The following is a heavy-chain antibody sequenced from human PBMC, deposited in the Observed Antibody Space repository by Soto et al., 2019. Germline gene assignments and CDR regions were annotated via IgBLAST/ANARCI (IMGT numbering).Heavy chain of an antibody. J-gene: IGHJ4*02. CDR1: GGSISSSSYY. Sequence: SETLSLTCTVSGGSISSSSYYWGWIRQPPGKGLEWIGSIYYSGSTYYNQSLKSRVTISVDTSKNRFSLKLGSVTAADTAVYYCARHTPAISISDHWGQGTLVTVSS. CDR3: ARHTPAISISDH. V-gene: IGHV4-39*01. CDR2: IYYSGST. D-gene: IGHD2-15*01.